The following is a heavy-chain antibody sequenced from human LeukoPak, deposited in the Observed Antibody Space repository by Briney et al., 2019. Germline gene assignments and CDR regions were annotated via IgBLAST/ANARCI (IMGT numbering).Heavy chain of an antibody. D-gene: IGHD2-2*01. V-gene: IGHV4-34*01. CDR2: INHSGST. CDR1: GGSFSGYY. J-gene: IGHJ5*02. CDR3: ARSRTRGNFDP. Sequence: SETLSLTCAVYGGSFSGYYWSWIRQPPGKGLEWIGEINHSGSTNYNPSLKSRVTISVDTSKNQFSLKLSSVTAADTAVYYCARSRTRGNFDPWGQGTLVTVSS.